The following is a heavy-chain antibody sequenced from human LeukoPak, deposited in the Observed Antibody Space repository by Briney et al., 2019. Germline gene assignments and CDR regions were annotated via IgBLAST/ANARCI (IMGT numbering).Heavy chain of an antibody. Sequence: ASVKVSCKGSGYTFTGYYIHWVRQAPGQGLEWMGWINPNSGGTNYAQNFQGRVTMTRDTSISTAYMELSRLKSDDTAVYYCGRDPSSSWTNWFDPWGQGTLVTVSS. J-gene: IGHJ5*02. CDR3: GRDPSSSWTNWFDP. V-gene: IGHV1-2*02. CDR2: INPNSGGT. CDR1: GYTFTGYY. D-gene: IGHD6-13*01.